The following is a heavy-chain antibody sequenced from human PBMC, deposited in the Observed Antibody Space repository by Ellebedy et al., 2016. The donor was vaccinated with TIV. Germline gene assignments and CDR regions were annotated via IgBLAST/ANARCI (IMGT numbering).Heavy chain of an antibody. CDR2: INPNSGGT. V-gene: IGHV1-2*02. Sequence: AASVKVSCKASGYTFTGYYMHWTRQAPGQGLEWMGWINPNSGGTNYAQKFQGVVTMTRDTSISTAYMELSGLTFDDTAVYFCARSLLSYYYDSDRPHPWGAFDMWGLGTMVTVSS. J-gene: IGHJ3*02. CDR3: ARSLLSYYYDSDRPHPWGAFDM. CDR1: GYTFTGYY. D-gene: IGHD3-22*01.